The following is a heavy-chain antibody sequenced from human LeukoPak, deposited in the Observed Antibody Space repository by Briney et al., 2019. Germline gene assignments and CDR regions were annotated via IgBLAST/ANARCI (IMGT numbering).Heavy chain of an antibody. Sequence: TGGSLRLSCAASGFTVSSNYMNWVRQAPGKGLEWVSIIYSDGSTYYADSVKGRFTISRGNSENILYLQMNNLRAEDTALYYCARDLGYCSGGICYVGYCDYWGQGTLVTVSA. J-gene: IGHJ4*02. D-gene: IGHD2-15*01. CDR3: ARDLGYCSGGICYVGYCDY. V-gene: IGHV3-66*01. CDR1: GFTVSSNY. CDR2: IYSDGST.